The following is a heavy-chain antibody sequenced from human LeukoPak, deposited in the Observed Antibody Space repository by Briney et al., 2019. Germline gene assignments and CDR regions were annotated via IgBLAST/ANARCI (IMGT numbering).Heavy chain of an antibody. CDR1: GGSISSYY. V-gene: IGHV4-59*01. J-gene: IGHJ4*02. CDR3: AKDSGSYYSPFDY. CDR2: IYYSGST. D-gene: IGHD1-26*01. Sequence: PSETLSLTCTVSGGSISSYYWSWIRQPPGKGLEWIGYIYYSGSTNYNPSLKSRVTISVDTSKNQFSLKLSSVTAADTAVYYCAKDSGSYYSPFDYWGQGTLVTVSS.